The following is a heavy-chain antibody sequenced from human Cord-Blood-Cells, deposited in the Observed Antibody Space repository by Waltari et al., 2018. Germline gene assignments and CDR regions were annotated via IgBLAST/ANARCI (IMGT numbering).Heavy chain of an antibody. J-gene: IGHJ4*02. Sequence: DVQLVESGGGLVKPGGSLRLSCAASGFTFSNVWMSWVRQAPGKGLEWVGRIKSKTDGGTTDYAAPVKGRFTISRDDSKNTLYLQMNSLKTEDTAVYYCTTDVVDCSGGSCYYFDYWGQGTLVTVSS. CDR3: TTDVVDCSGGSCYYFDY. CDR1: GFTFSNVW. V-gene: IGHV3-15*01. D-gene: IGHD2-15*01. CDR2: IKSKTDGGTT.